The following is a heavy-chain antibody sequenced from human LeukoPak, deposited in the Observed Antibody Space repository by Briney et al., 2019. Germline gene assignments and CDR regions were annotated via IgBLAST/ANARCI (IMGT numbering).Heavy chain of an antibody. J-gene: IGHJ5*02. CDR3: ARTEYSSSSYWFDP. CDR1: GFSLSTSGMR. Sequence: SGPTLVNPTQTLTLTCTFSGFSLSTSGMRVSWIRQPPGKALEWLARIDWDDDKFYSTSLKTRLTISKDTSKNQVVLTMTNMDPVDTATCYCARTEYSSSSYWFDPWGQGTLVTVSS. V-gene: IGHV2-70*04. D-gene: IGHD6-6*01. CDR2: IDWDDDK.